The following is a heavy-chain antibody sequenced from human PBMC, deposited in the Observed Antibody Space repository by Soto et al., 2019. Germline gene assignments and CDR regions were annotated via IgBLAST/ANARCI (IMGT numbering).Heavy chain of an antibody. CDR2: ISAYNGNT. CDR1: GYTFSNDG. CDR3: ARGGPTSADYYYGMDV. J-gene: IGHJ6*04. Sequence: ASVKVSCKASGYTFSNDGINWVRQAPGQGLEWMGWISAYNGNTEYAQNFQGRVTMTTDTSTSTAYMELRSLRSDDTAVYSCARGGPTSADYYYGMDVWGIGPTVTVSS. V-gene: IGHV1-18*01. D-gene: IGHD3-10*01.